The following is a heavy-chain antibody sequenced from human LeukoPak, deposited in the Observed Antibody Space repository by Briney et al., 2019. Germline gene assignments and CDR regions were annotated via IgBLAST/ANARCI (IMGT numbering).Heavy chain of an antibody. CDR3: AAVSGSYDGFDY. D-gene: IGHD1-26*01. V-gene: IGHV1-18*01. Sequence: ASVKVSCKTSGYTFNSYGISWVRQAPGQGLAWMGWINPYNGNTNYAQNLQGRVTMTTDTSTSTAYMELRSLRSDDTAVYYCAAVSGSYDGFDYWGQGTLVTVSS. CDR2: INPYNGNT. CDR1: GYTFNSYG. J-gene: IGHJ4*02.